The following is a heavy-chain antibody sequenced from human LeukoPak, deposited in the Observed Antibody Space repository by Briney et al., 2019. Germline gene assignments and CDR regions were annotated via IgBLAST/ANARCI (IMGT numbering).Heavy chain of an antibody. V-gene: IGHV4-59*08. CDR3: AKGAGYSYGWDY. CDR1: GGSISSLY. D-gene: IGHD5-18*01. CDR2: IYYTGST. Sequence: SETLSLTCSVSGGSISSLYWSWIRQPPGKGLEWIGYIYYTGSTNYNPSLKSRVTVFVDMSKNQFSLRLSSVTAADTAVYYCAKGAGYSYGWDYWGQGTLVTVSS. J-gene: IGHJ4*02.